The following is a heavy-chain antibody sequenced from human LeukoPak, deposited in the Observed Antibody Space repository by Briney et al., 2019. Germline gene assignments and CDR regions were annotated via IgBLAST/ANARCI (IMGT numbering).Heavy chain of an antibody. Sequence: GGSLRLSCAASGFTFSSYSMNWVRQAPGKGLEWVSSISSSSSYIYYADSVKGRFTISGDNAKNSLYLQMNSLRAEDTAVYYCARDPTTYYDILTGSLADFDYWGQGTLVTVSS. D-gene: IGHD3-9*01. J-gene: IGHJ4*02. CDR3: ARDPTTYYDILTGSLADFDY. V-gene: IGHV3-21*01. CDR1: GFTFSSYS. CDR2: ISSSSSYI.